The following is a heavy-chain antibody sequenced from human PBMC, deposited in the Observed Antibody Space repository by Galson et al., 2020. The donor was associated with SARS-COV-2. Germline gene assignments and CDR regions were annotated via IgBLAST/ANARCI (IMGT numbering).Heavy chain of an antibody. J-gene: IGHJ6*02. Sequence: SEALSLTCTVSGGSIRSSSYYWGWIRQPPGKGLEWIGSIYYSGRTYYNPSLKSRVTISVDTSKNQFSLKLSSVTAADTAVYYCASLDYGDYPNFRFYYYYGMDVWGQGTTVTVSS. CDR1: GGSIRSSSYY. CDR2: IYYSGRT. V-gene: IGHV4-39*01. D-gene: IGHD4-17*01. CDR3: ASLDYGDYPNFRFYYYYGMDV.